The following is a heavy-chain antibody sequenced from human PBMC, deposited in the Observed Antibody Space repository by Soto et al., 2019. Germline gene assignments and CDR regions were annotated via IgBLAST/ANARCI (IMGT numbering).Heavy chain of an antibody. CDR1: GGSISSYY. CDR3: ARHTIFGVWYGMDV. V-gene: IGHV4-59*01. Sequence: QVQLQESGPGLVKPSETLSLTCTVSGGSISSYYWSWIRQPPGKGLEWIGYIYYSGSTNYNPSLKSRVTISVDTSKNQFSLKLSSVTAADTAVYYCARHTIFGVWYGMDVWGQGTTVTVSS. CDR2: IYYSGST. J-gene: IGHJ6*02. D-gene: IGHD3-3*01.